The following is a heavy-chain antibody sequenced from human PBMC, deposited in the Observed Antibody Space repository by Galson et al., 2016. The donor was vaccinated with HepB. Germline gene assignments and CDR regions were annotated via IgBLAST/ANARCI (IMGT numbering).Heavy chain of an antibody. CDR1: GYTFISYY. V-gene: IGHV1-46*01. J-gene: IGHJ6*02. CDR3: ARDGAAMGLPLYGMDV. D-gene: IGHD5-18*01. Sequence: SVKVSCKASGYTFISYYIHWVRQAPGQGLEWMGIINPSGGSKRYAQKFQGRVTMTSDTSTSTVYMELSSLMSEDTAVYYCARDGAAMGLPLYGMDVWGQGTTVTVSS. CDR2: INPSGGSK.